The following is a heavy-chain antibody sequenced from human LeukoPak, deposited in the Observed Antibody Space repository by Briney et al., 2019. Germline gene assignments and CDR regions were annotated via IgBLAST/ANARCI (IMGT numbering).Heavy chain of an antibody. J-gene: IGHJ4*02. CDR2: ISDGGGAT. CDR3: AGAFSGWSPKF. D-gene: IGHD6-19*01. CDR1: GFTFSSYA. V-gene: IGHV3-23*01. Sequence: GGSLRLSCAASGFTFSSYAMTWVRQAPGKGLEWVSGISDGGGATYHADSVKGRFTLSRDNSKNTLYLQMNSLRADDTAVYYCAGAFSGWSPKFWGQGTLVTVSS.